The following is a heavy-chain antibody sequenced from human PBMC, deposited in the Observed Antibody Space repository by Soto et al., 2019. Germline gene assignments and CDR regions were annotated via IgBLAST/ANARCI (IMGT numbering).Heavy chain of an antibody. CDR2: MNPNSGNT. Sequence: QVQLVQSGAEVKKPGASVKVSCKASGYTFTSYDINWVRQATGQGLEWMGGMNPNSGNTGYAQKFQGRVTMTRNTSISTANMELSSLRSEDTAVYYCARSDYDFWSGWFDPWGQGTLVTVSS. J-gene: IGHJ5*02. CDR3: ARSDYDFWSGWFDP. D-gene: IGHD3-3*01. V-gene: IGHV1-8*01. CDR1: GYTFTSYD.